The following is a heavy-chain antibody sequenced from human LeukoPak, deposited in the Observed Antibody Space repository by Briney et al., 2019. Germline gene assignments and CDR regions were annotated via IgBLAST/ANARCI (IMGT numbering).Heavy chain of an antibody. CDR1: GFTISSYS. CDR2: ISSSSSYI. CDR3: ARDRDYYGSGSYPGLKRNDAFDI. Sequence: PGGSLRLSCAASGFTISSYSMNWVRQAPGKGLEWVSSISSSSSYIYYADSVKGRFTISRDNAKNSLYLQMNSLRAEDTAVYYCARDRDYYGSGSYPGLKRNDAFDIWGQGTMVTVSS. V-gene: IGHV3-21*01. J-gene: IGHJ3*02. D-gene: IGHD3-10*01.